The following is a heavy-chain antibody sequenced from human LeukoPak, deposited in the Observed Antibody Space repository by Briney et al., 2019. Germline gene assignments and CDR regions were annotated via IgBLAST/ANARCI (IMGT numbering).Heavy chain of an antibody. CDR2: INPNSGGT. Sequence: ASVRVSCKASGYTFTGYYMHWVRQAPGQGLEWMGWINPNSGGTNYAQKFQGRVTITRDTSISTAYMELSRLRSDDTAVYYCARTTTVSSGPDYWGQGTLVTVSS. D-gene: IGHD6-19*01. J-gene: IGHJ4*02. CDR3: ARTTTVSSGPDY. V-gene: IGHV1-2*02. CDR1: GYTFTGYY.